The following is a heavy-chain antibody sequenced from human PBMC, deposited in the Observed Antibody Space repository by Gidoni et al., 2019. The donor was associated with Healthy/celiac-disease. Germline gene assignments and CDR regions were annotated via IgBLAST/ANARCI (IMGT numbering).Heavy chain of an antibody. CDR3: ARGNLLYPDY. V-gene: IGHV4-31*03. CDR2: IYYRGST. J-gene: IGHJ4*02. CDR1: VDSMSRGTYY. Sequence: QVQLQESGPGLVKPSQTLSLTCTVSVDSMSRGTYYWSWIRQHPGKGLEWIGFIYYRGSTYYNPSLKSRVTISVDTSKKQFSLKLSSVTAADTAVYYCARGNLLYPDYWGQGTLVTVSS. D-gene: IGHD2-2*02.